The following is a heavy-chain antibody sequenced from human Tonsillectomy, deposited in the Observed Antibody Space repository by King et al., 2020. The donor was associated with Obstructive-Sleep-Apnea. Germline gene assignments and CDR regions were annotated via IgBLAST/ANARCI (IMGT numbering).Heavy chain of an antibody. CDR2: IDPYSGGT. Sequence: QLVQSGAEVKMPGASLNVSCKPSGYTFTGYYIHWVRQAPGQGLEWMGWIDPYSGGTNYAQKFQGRVTMARDTSISTAYMELSSRRSDDTAVYYCARNSGYDYYFDYWGQGTLVTVSS. D-gene: IGHD5-12*01. J-gene: IGHJ4*02. CDR1: GYTFTGYY. V-gene: IGHV1-2*02. CDR3: ARNSGYDYYFDY.